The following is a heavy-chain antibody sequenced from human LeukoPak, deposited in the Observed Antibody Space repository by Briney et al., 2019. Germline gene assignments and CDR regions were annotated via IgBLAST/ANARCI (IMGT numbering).Heavy chain of an antibody. Sequence: SETLSLTCTVSGGSISSYYWSWIRQPPGKGLEWIGYTYYSGSTNYNPSLKSRVTISVDTSKNQFSLKLSSVTAADTAVYYCAREDIVATWHHPIDYWGQGTLVTVSS. CDR1: GGSISSYY. CDR2: TYYSGST. V-gene: IGHV4-59*01. D-gene: IGHD5-12*01. CDR3: AREDIVATWHHPIDY. J-gene: IGHJ4*02.